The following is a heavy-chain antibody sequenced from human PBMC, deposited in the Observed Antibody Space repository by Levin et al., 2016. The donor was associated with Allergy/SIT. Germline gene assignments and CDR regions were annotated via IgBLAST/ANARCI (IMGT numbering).Heavy chain of an antibody. Sequence: GESLKISCATSGFTLGSYGMHWVRQAPGKGLEWVAILSFDGTNAYYANSVMGRFTVSRDLSKNTLYLQMTSLRVEDAGIYYCARNHHPGHYFYGVDVWGQGTTVAVSS. CDR2: LSFDGTNA. V-gene: IGHV3-33*01. CDR1: GFTLGSYG. CDR3: ARNHHPGHYFYGVDV. J-gene: IGHJ6*02. D-gene: IGHD1-14*01.